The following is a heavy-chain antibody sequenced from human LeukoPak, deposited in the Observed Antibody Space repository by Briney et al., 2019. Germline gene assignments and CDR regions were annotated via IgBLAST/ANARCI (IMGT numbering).Heavy chain of an antibody. V-gene: IGHV3-23*01. D-gene: IGHD3-22*01. Sequence: SGGSLRLSCAASGFTFSSYAMSWVRQAPGKGLEWVSAISGSGGSTYYADSVKGRFTISRDNSKNTLYLQMNSLRAEDTAVYYCAKEARSFHYDSSGSVDYWGQGTLVTVSS. J-gene: IGHJ4*02. CDR1: GFTFSSYA. CDR2: ISGSGGST. CDR3: AKEARSFHYDSSGSVDY.